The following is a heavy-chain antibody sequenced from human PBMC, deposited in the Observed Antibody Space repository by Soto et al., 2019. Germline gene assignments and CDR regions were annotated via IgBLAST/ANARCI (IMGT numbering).Heavy chain of an antibody. J-gene: IGHJ4*02. V-gene: IGHV4-39*01. CDR2: IYYSGST. CDR3: ASGYSSSWTFDY. CDR1: GGSISSSSYY. D-gene: IGHD6-13*01. Sequence: SETLSLTCTVSGGSISSSSYYWGWIRQPPGKGLEWIGSIYYSGSTYYNPSLKSRDTISVDTSKNQFSLKLSSVTAADTAVYYCASGYSSSWTFDYWGQGTLVTVSS.